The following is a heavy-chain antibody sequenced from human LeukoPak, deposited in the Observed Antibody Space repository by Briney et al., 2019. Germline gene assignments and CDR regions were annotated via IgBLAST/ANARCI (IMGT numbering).Heavy chain of an antibody. V-gene: IGHV3-23*01. CDR3: AKDFRIGYSAHFDY. CDR1: GFTFRSHA. D-gene: IGHD2-21*01. Sequence: GSLRLSCVGSGFTFRSHAMSWVRQAPGKGLEFVSGIYENGGTTYYADSVKGRFSISRDNSKNTLYLRMDSLRGEDTAVYYCAKDFRIGYSAHFDYWGQGALVTVSS. J-gene: IGHJ4*02. CDR2: IYENGGTT.